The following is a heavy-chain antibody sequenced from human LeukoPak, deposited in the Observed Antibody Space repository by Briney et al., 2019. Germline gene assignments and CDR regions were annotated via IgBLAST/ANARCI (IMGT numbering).Heavy chain of an antibody. D-gene: IGHD3-9*01. CDR3: ARGEYYDILTGYYNVSAFDI. CDR2: IIPIFGTA. Sequence: SVKVSXKASGGTFSSYAISWVRQAPGQGLEWMGRIIPIFGTANYAQKFQGRVTITTDESTSTAYMELSSLRSEDTAVYYCARGEYYDILTGYYNVSAFDIWGQGTMVTVSS. CDR1: GGTFSSYA. V-gene: IGHV1-69*05. J-gene: IGHJ3*02.